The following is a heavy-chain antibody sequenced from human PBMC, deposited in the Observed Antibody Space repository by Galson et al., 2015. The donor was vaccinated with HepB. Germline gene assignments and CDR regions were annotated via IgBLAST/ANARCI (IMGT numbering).Heavy chain of an antibody. CDR2: IDPSDSET. CDR1: GYSFTTYG. D-gene: IGHD3-10*01. CDR3: ARQGSDYGSGNYVY. Sequence: QSGAEVKKPGESLRISCKASGYSFTTYGINWVRQMPGKGLEWMGNIDPSDSETYYSPSFQGHVTFSADTSGSTAYLQWSSLKASDTAIYYCARQGSDYGSGNYVYWGQGTLVTVSS. V-gene: IGHV5-10-1*01. J-gene: IGHJ4*02.